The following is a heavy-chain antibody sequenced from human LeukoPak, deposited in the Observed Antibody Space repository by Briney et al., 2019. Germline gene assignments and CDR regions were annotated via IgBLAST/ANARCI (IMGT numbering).Heavy chain of an antibody. CDR1: GGSFSGYY. CDR2: INHSGST. D-gene: IGHD2-2*01. CDR3: ARHDIVVVPAAMGPEKNWFDP. Sequence: PSETLSLTCAVYGGSFSGYYWSWTRQPPGKGLEWIGEINHSGSTNYNPSLKSRVTISVDTSKNQISLKLSSVTAADTAVYYCARHDIVVVPAAMGPEKNWFDPWGQGTLVTVSS. J-gene: IGHJ5*02. V-gene: IGHV4-34*01.